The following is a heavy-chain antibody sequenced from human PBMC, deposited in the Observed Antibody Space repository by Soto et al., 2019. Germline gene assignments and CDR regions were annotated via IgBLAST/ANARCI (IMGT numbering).Heavy chain of an antibody. CDR1: GGSISSVSDY. CDR2: IYYSGSA. CDR3: AQLGYCSSTSGPCYYYGMDV. D-gene: IGHD2-2*01. Sequence: SETQSLTYTVSGGSISSVSDYWGWIRQPPGKGLEWIGSIYYSGSAYYSPSLKSRVTMSVDTSKNQFSLKLGSVTAADTAVYYCAQLGYCSSTSGPCYYYGMDVWGQGTTVTVSS. J-gene: IGHJ6*02. V-gene: IGHV4-39*07.